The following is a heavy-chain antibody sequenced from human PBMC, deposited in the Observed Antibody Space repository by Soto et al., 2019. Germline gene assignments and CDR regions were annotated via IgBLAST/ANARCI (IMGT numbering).Heavy chain of an antibody. D-gene: IGHD2-2*03. Sequence: ASVKVSCKASGYTFTSYGISWVRQAPGQGLEWMGWISAYNGNTNYAQKLQGRVTMTTDTSTSTAYMELRSLRSDDTAVYYCARDLDIVVVPAAIVGAFDIWGQGTMVTVSS. J-gene: IGHJ3*02. CDR2: ISAYNGNT. CDR1: GYTFTSYG. V-gene: IGHV1-18*01. CDR3: ARDLDIVVVPAAIVGAFDI.